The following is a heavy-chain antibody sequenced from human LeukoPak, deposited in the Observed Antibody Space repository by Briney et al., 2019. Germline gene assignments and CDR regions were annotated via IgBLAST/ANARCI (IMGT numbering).Heavy chain of an antibody. J-gene: IGHJ4*02. CDR3: ARGRITGTSPFGY. V-gene: IGHV4-34*01. CDR1: GGSFSGYY. CDR2: INHSGGT. D-gene: IGHD1-20*01. Sequence: SETLSLTCAVYGGSFSGYYWSWIRQPPGKGLEWIGEINHSGGTNYNPSLKSRVTISVDTSKNQFSLKLSSVTAADTAVYYCARGRITGTSPFGYWGQGTLVTVSS.